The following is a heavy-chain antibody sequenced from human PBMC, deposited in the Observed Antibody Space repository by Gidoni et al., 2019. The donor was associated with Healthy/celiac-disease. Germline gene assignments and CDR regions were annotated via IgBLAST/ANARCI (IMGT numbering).Heavy chain of an antibody. V-gene: IGHV4-39*01. CDR1: GDSIRSSSYY. D-gene: IGHD6-13*01. CDR3: ARHPHNTPPGIAAAGIDY. CDR2: IYYSGST. Sequence: QLQLQESGPGLARASGALSLTCNVPGDSIRSSSYYWGWIRQHPGTGLEWIGRIYYSGSTYYNPSLTSRVTISVDTSKNQFSLKLSSVTAADTAVYYCARHPHNTPPGIAAAGIDYWGQGTLVTVSS. J-gene: IGHJ4*02.